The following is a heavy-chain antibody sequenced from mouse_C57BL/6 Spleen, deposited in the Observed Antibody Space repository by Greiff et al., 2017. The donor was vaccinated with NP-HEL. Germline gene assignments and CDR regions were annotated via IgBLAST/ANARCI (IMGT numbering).Heavy chain of an antibody. J-gene: IGHJ4*01. CDR2: ISSGGDYI. V-gene: IGHV5-9-1*02. Sequence: EVNLVESGEGLVKPGGSLKLSCAASGFTFSSYAMSWVRQTPEKRLEWVAYISSGGDYIYYADTVKGRFTISRDNARNTLYLQMSSLKSEDTAMYYCTRGLRYAYAMDYWGQGTSVTVSS. D-gene: IGHD1-1*01. CDR3: TRGLRYAYAMDY. CDR1: GFTFSSYA.